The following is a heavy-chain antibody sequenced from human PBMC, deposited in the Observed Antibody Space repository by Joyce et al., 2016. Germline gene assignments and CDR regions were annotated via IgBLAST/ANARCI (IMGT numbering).Heavy chain of an antibody. D-gene: IGHD3/OR15-3a*01. J-gene: IGHJ4*02. CDR2: IYSGGDT. CDR3: ARETPLYTFGTD. Sequence: QLVASGGGLIQPGGSLKLSCAVSGFIVTGNAMSWVRQAPGKGLEWVSLIYSGGDTFYADSVKGRFTVSRDNSKNTLDLQMNSLRGEDTAVYYCARETPLYTFGTDWGQGILVTVSS. CDR1: GFIVTGNA. V-gene: IGHV3-53*01.